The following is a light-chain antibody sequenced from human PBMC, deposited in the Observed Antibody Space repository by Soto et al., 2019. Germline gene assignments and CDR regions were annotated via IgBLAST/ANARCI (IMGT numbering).Light chain of an antibody. Sequence: QSALTQPASVAGSPGQAITISCTGTSSDVGGYNYVSWYQQHPGKAPKLMIYDVSNRPSGVSNRFSGSKSGNTASLTISGLQAEDEADYYCSSYTSSSPLVFGGGTALTV. CDR2: DVS. V-gene: IGLV2-14*01. J-gene: IGLJ2*01. CDR1: SSDVGGYNY. CDR3: SSYTSSSPLV.